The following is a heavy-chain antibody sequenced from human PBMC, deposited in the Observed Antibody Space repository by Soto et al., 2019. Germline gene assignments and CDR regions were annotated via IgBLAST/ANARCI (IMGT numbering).Heavy chain of an antibody. CDR1: GGTFSTSA. CDR2: IMPLFATP. Sequence: QVQLMQSGAEVKKPGSSVKVSCKASGGTFSTSAISWVRQAPGEGLEWVGGIMPLFATPDYAQKFQGRVTISADESTTTAYRELTSLTTDDTAVYYCARDKDRQQLGGNYYYILDVWGQGTAITVSS. V-gene: IGHV1-69*12. J-gene: IGHJ6*02. CDR3: ARDKDRQQLGGNYYYILDV. D-gene: IGHD3-3*02.